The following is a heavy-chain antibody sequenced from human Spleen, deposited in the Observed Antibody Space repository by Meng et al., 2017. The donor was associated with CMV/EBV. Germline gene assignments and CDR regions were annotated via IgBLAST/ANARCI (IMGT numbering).Heavy chain of an antibody. J-gene: IGHJ2*01. V-gene: IGHV3-74*01. D-gene: IGHD2-2*03. CDR2: INSDGSST. CDR3: ARVGYCSSTSCYLWYFDL. Sequence: GESLKISCAASGFTLSSYWMHWVRQAPGKGLVWVSRINSDGSSTSYADSVKGRFTISRDNAKNTLYLQMNSLRAEDTAVYYCARVGYCSSTSCYLWYFDLWGRGTLVTVSS. CDR1: GFTLSSYW.